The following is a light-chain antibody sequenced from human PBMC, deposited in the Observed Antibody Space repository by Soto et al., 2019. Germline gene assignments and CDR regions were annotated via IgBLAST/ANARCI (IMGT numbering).Light chain of an antibody. CDR2: DVS. J-gene: IGLJ2*01. CDR3: SSYTSSSTVV. V-gene: IGLV2-14*03. CDR1: SSDVGAYNY. Sequence: QYALTQPASVSGSPGQSITISCTGTSSDVGAYNYVSWYQHHPGKAPKLLIYDVSHRPSGVSNRFSGSKSGNTASLTISGLQAEDEADYYFSSYTSSSTVVFGGGTKLTVL.